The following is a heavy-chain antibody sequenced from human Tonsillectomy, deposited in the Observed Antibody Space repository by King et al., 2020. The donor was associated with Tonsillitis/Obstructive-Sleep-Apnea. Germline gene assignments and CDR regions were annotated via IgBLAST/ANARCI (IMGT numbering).Heavy chain of an antibody. CDR1: GGSISSFY. CDR2: IYYTGST. D-gene: IGHD1-26*01. V-gene: IGHV4-59*01. J-gene: IGHJ4*02. CDR3: ARDSGGSLDY. Sequence: QLQESGPGLVKPSETLSLTCTVSGGSISSFYWSWIRQPLGKGLDWIGYIYYTGSTNYNPSLESRVTISVDTSKNQFSLKLTSVTAADTAVYYCARDSGGSLDYWGQGTLVTVSS.